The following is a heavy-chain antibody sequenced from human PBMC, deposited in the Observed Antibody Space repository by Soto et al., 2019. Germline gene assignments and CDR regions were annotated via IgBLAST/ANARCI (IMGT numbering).Heavy chain of an antibody. CDR3: VRGDGDYHDGNGYLGRH. Sequence: GGSLKLSCAASGLTFRSYWMHWVRPAPGKGLVWVSRINTDGSVAMYVDSVKGRLSTSRDNAKNTLYLQMNSLRVEDTAVYYCVRGDGDYHDGNGYLGRHWGQGTLVTVS. D-gene: IGHD5-18*01. V-gene: IGHV3-74*03. J-gene: IGHJ4*02. CDR1: GLTFRSYW. CDR2: INTDGSVA.